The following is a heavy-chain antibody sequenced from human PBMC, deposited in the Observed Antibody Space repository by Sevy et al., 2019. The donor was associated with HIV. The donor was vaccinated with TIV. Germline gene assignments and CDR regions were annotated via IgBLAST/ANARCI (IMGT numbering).Heavy chain of an antibody. V-gene: IGHV4-39*01. CDR3: AGPILTYRSGWSYYDH. CDR1: GASISSSGYY. CDR2: IRYSGST. D-gene: IGHD6-19*01. J-gene: IGHJ4*02. Sequence: SETLSLTCTVSGASISSSGYYWGWIRQPPGKGLEWIASIRYSGSTYYNPSLRSRVTISADASKNLFSLRLNSVTAADSAGYYCAGPILTYRSGWSYYDHWGQGTVVTVSS.